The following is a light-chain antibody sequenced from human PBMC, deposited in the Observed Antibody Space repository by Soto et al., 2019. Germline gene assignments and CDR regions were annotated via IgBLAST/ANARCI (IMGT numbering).Light chain of an antibody. Sequence: DIQMTQSPSTLSASVGDRVTITCRASQSLSTWLAWYQHKEGKAPKLLIYDASTLETGVPSRFSGSGSGTDFTLTISSLKPDDFATYYCQQYNSYSWTFGQGTKVDIK. J-gene: IGKJ1*01. CDR1: QSLSTW. V-gene: IGKV1-5*01. CDR2: DAS. CDR3: QQYNSYSWT.